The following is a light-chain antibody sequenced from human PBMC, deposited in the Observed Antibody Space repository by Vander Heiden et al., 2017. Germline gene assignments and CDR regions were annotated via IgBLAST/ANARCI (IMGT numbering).Light chain of an antibody. V-gene: IGLV2-14*01. CDR1: SSDVGGYNY. Sequence: QSALTQPASVSGSPGQSITISCTGTSSDVGGYNYVSWYQQHPGKAPKLMIFDVSNRPSGVSNRFSGSKSGNTASLTISGLQAEDEADDYCSSSKSSSTLVVFGGGTKLTVL. CDR3: SSSKSSSTLVV. CDR2: DVS. J-gene: IGLJ2*01.